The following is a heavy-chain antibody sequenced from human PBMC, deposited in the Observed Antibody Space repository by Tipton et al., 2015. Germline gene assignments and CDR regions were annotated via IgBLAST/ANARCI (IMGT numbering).Heavy chain of an antibody. CDR1: GGSISSYS. Sequence: TLSLTCTVSGGSISSYSWSWIRQPPGKGLEWIGYIYYSGSTYYNPSLKSRVTISVDTSKNQFSLKLSSVTAADTAVYYCARGLTAVDYFDYWGQGTLVTVSS. CDR2: IYYSGST. D-gene: IGHD6-13*01. J-gene: IGHJ4*02. CDR3: ARGLTAVDYFDY. V-gene: IGHV4-59*12.